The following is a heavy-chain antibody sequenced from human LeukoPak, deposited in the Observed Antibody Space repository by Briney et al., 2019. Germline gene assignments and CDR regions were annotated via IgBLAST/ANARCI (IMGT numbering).Heavy chain of an antibody. D-gene: IGHD3-10*01. CDR3: ARRGFGGWGAFDI. CDR1: GFTFSSYA. J-gene: IGHJ3*02. V-gene: IGHV3-23*01. Sequence: GGSLRLSCAASGFTFSSYAMNWVRQAPGKGLQWVSTISGSGDKTFYADSVRGRFTISSDNSKSTLYLQMNSLRGDDTAIYYCARRGFGGWGAFDIWGQGTMVTVSS. CDR2: ISGSGDKT.